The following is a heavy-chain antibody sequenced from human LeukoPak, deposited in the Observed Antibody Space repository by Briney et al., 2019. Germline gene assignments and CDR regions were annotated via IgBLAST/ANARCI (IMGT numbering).Heavy chain of an antibody. Sequence: QPGGSLRLSCAASGFTFSSYGMHWVRQAPGKGLEWVAVIWYDGSNKYYADSVKGRFTISRDNSKNTLYLQMNSLRAEDTAVYYCAKSRRDYYDSSGYYGDGVDYWGQGTLVTVSS. CDR2: IWYDGSNK. CDR1: GFTFSSYG. CDR3: AKSRRDYYDSSGYYGDGVDY. J-gene: IGHJ4*02. D-gene: IGHD3-22*01. V-gene: IGHV3-33*08.